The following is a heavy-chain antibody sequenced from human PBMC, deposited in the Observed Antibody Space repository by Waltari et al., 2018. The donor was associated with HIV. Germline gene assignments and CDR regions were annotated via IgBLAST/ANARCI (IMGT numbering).Heavy chain of an antibody. D-gene: IGHD1-26*01. CDR1: GGSISSSSYY. CDR2: IYYSGST. Sequence: QLQLQESGPGLVKPSETLSLTCTVSGGSISSSSYYWGWIRQPPGKGLEWIGSIYYSGSTYYNPSLKSRVTISVDTSKNQFSLKLSSVTAADTAVYYCARLGSGSYYPLDYWGQGTLVTVSS. J-gene: IGHJ4*02. V-gene: IGHV4-39*01. CDR3: ARLGSGSYYPLDY.